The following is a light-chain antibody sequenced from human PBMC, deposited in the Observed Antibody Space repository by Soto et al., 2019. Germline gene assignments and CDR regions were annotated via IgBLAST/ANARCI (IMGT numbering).Light chain of an antibody. CDR3: QQYGSSPRT. V-gene: IGKV3-20*01. CDR2: GAS. J-gene: IGKJ3*01. Sequence: VLTQSHVPLSLSPGSRASLSCGASQSVSSNLAWYQQKPGQAPRLLIYGASSRATGIPDRFSGSGSGTDFTLTISRLEPEDFAVYYCQQYGSSPRTFGPGTKVDIK. CDR1: QSVSSN.